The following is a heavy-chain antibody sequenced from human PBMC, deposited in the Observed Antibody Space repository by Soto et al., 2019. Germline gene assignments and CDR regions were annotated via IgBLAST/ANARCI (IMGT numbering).Heavy chain of an antibody. CDR3: ARVPAARYYYYMDV. Sequence: ASVKVSCKASGYTFTSYGISWVRQAPGQGLEWMGWISAYNGNTNYAQKLQGRVTMTTDTSTSTAYMELRSLRSDDTAVYYCARVPAARYYYYMDVWGKGTTVTVSS. J-gene: IGHJ6*03. D-gene: IGHD2-15*01. CDR2: ISAYNGNT. V-gene: IGHV1-18*01. CDR1: GYTFTSYG.